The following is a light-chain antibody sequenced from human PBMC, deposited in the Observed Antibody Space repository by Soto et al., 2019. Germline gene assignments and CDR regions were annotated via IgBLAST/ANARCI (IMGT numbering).Light chain of an antibody. CDR3: QQLKSYPLT. J-gene: IGKJ4*01. Sequence: ILLTQSPSSLSASVGDRVTITCRASQGISSYLAWYQQKPGRAPKLLIYAASTLQSGVLSRFSGSGSGTDFTLTISSLQPEDFATYYCQQLKSYPLTFGGGTKVDI. CDR1: QGISSY. V-gene: IGKV1-9*01. CDR2: AAS.